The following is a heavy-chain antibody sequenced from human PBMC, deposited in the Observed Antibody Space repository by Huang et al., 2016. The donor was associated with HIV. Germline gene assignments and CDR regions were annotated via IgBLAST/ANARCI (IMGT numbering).Heavy chain of an antibody. CDR1: GGSISSSSYY. CDR2: IYYSGNT. D-gene: IGHD6-19*01. CDR3: ARHGRVAGHYYNNMDV. V-gene: IGHV4-39*01. Sequence: LQLQESGPGLVKSSETLSLICTVSGGSISSSSYYWGWIRQPPGKGPEWIGRIYYSGNTDYNPPLKSRVTISVDTSKNQFSLKVNSVTAADTAGYYCARHGRVAGHYYNNMDVWGRGTTVTVSS. J-gene: IGHJ6*02.